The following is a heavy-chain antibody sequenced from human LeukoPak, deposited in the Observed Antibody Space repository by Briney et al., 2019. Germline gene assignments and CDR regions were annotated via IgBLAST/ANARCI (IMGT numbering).Heavy chain of an antibody. CDR2: ISSSSSYI. Sequence: PGGSLRLSCAASGFTFSDYYMSWIRQAPGKGLEWVSSISSSSSYIYYADSVKGRFTISRDNAKNSLYLQMNSLRAEDTAVYYCAREGDYSWFDPWGQGTLVTVSS. J-gene: IGHJ5*02. D-gene: IGHD1-26*01. CDR3: AREGDYSWFDP. CDR1: GFTFSDYY. V-gene: IGHV3-11*06.